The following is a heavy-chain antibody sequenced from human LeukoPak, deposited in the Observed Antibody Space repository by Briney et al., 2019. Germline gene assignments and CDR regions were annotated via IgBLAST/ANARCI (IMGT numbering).Heavy chain of an antibody. CDR2: ISSSSSYI. J-gene: IGHJ4*02. V-gene: IGHV3-21*01. CDR1: GFTFSSYS. CDR3: ARDLAVAGNFDY. Sequence: GGSLRLSCAASGFTFSSYSMNWVRQAPGKGLEWVSSISSSSSYIYYADSVKGRFTTSRDNAKNSLYLQMNSLRAEDTAVYYCARDLAVAGNFDYWGQGTLVTVSS. D-gene: IGHD6-19*01.